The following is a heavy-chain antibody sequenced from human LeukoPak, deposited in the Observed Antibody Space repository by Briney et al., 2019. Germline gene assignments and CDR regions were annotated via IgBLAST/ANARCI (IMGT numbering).Heavy chain of an antibody. CDR1: GGSISSSSYY. J-gene: IGHJ5*02. CDR2: IYYSGST. D-gene: IGHD2-15*01. Sequence: SETLSLTCTVSGGSISSSSYYWGWIRQPPGKGLEWIGSIYYSGSTYYNPSLKSRVTISVDTSKNQFSLKLSSVTAADTAVYYCARDLHGYCSGGSCYSGGWFDPWGQGTLVTVSS. CDR3: ARDLHGYCSGGSCYSGGWFDP. V-gene: IGHV4-39*02.